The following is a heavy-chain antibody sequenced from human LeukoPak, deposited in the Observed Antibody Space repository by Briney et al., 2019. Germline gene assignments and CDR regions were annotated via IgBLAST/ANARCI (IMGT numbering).Heavy chain of an antibody. Sequence: GGSLRLSCAASGFTFSTYDMRWVRQVIGKGLEWVSGIGTAGGTHYLGSVKGRFTISRENGKSSLYLHMNSLRPADTPVCYCARAIVVRSGAFDIWGQGTMVTVSS. D-gene: IGHD3-22*01. CDR1: GFTFSTYD. J-gene: IGHJ3*02. CDR3: ARAIVVRSGAFDI. CDR2: IGTAGGT. V-gene: IGHV3-13*04.